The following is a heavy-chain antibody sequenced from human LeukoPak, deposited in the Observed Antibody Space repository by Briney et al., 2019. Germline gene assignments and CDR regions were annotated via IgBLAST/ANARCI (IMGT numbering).Heavy chain of an antibody. Sequence: SGTLSLTCIVSGGSVSSGTYYWSWIRQPPGKGLEWIGYIYYSGSTNYNPSLKSRVTISVDTSKNQFSLKLSSVTAADTAVYYCAREGSSWYHSYFQHWGQGTLVTVSS. CDR3: AREGSSWYHSYFQH. CDR2: IYYSGST. V-gene: IGHV4-61*01. D-gene: IGHD6-13*01. J-gene: IGHJ1*01. CDR1: GGSVSSGTYY.